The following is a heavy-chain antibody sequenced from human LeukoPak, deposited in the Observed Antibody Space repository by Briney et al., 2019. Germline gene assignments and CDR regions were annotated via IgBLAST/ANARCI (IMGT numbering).Heavy chain of an antibody. J-gene: IGHJ6*02. CDR2: IWYDGSNK. CDR3: ARDKSYYYGSGSYGMDV. D-gene: IGHD3-10*01. CDR1: GFTFSRYA. Sequence: PGGYLRLSCASSGFTFSRYAMSWVRQAPGKGLEWVAVIWYDGSNKYYADSVKGRFTISRDNSKNTLYLQMNSLRAEDTAVYYCARDKSYYYGSGSYGMDVWGQGTTVTVSS. V-gene: IGHV3-33*01.